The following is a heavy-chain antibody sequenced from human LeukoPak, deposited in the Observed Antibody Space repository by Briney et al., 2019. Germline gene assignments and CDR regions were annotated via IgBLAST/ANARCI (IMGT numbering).Heavy chain of an antibody. CDR1: GFTFSGSA. V-gene: IGHV3-73*01. D-gene: IGHD3-22*01. CDR2: IRSKENTYAT. J-gene: IGHJ4*02. CDR3: TTTYYYDSSGYTLDY. Sequence: GGSLILSCAASGFTFSGSAMHWVRQASGKGLECFGRIRSKENTYATSYAASVKGRFTISRDDSKKAAYLQMNSLKTEDTAVYYCTTTYYYDSSGYTLDYWGQGTLVTVSS.